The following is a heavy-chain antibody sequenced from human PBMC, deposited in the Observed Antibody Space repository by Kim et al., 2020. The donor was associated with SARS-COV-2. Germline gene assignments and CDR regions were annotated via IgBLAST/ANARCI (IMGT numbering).Heavy chain of an antibody. CDR2: IYGADSA. CDR1: GFMVSSTY. V-gene: IGHV3-53*01. J-gene: IGHJ6*02. Sequence: GGSLRLSCAASGFMVSSTYMNWVRQAPGKGLECVSVIYGADSAYYADSVKGRFTISRDNSKNTLYLQMNSLRVEDTAVYYCARAPYMDVWGQGATVTVSS. CDR3: ARAPYMDV.